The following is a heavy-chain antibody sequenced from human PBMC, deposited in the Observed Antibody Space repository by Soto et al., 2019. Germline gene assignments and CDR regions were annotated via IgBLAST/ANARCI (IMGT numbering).Heavy chain of an antibody. CDR1: AGSMNSYH. Sequence: SETLSLTCSVSAGSMNSYHWNWIRQPPGKGLEWIGNIYYNGSTSYNPSLRSRVPISLDTSTHQFSLRLSSVTAADTALDYCARSIRHVSGPGALDYWGQGTLVTVSS. CDR3: ARSIRHVSGPGALDY. D-gene: IGHD2-15*01. V-gene: IGHV4-59*01. CDR2: IYYNGST. J-gene: IGHJ4*02.